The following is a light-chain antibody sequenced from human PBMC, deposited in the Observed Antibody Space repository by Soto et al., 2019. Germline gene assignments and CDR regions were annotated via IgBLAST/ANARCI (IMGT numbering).Light chain of an antibody. CDR2: GTS. CDR3: QQRSSWPLT. CDR1: ESVSSNY. Sequence: EIVLTQSPGTLSLSPGEGATLSCRASESVSSNYLAWYQLKPGQAPRLLIYGTSIRAAGIPDRFSGSGSGTDFTLTISRLDPEDFAVYYCQQRSSWPLTFGGGTKVEIK. V-gene: IGKV3D-20*02. J-gene: IGKJ4*01.